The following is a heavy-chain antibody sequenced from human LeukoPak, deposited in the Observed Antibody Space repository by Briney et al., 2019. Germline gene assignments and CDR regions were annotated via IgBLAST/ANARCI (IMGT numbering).Heavy chain of an antibody. CDR3: ARRPYCSSTSCPPDLYYYYGMDV. CDR1: GYSFTSYW. CDR2: IYPGDSDT. V-gene: IGHV5-51*01. D-gene: IGHD2-2*01. J-gene: IGHJ6*02. Sequence: GESLKISCKGSGYSFTSYWIGWVRQMPGKGLEWMGIIYPGDSDTRYSPSFQGQVTISADKSISTAYLQWSSLKASDTAMYYCARRPYCSSTSCPPDLYYYYGMDVWGQGTTVTVSS.